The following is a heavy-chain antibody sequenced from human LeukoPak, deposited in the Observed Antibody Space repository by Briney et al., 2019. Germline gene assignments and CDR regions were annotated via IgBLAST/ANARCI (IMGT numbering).Heavy chain of an antibody. CDR1: GYTFTSYG. Sequence: ASVTVSCKASGYTFTSYGISWVRQAPGQGLEGMGWISAYNGNTNYAQKLQGRVTMTTDTSTSTAYMELRSLRSDDTAVYYCARDSTMVRGVIIDYWGQGTLVTVSS. D-gene: IGHD3-10*01. CDR2: ISAYNGNT. CDR3: ARDSTMVRGVIIDY. V-gene: IGHV1-18*01. J-gene: IGHJ4*02.